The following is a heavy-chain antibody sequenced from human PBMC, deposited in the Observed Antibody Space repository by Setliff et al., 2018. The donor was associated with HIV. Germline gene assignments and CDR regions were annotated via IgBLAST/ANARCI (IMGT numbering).Heavy chain of an antibody. CDR2: IKEDGSDK. CDR1: GFTFSTFW. CDR3: ARDWVSMDRGASMDV. V-gene: IGHV3-7*03. D-gene: IGHD3-10*01. Sequence: PGGSLRLSCTASGFTFSTFWMTWVRRAPGKGLEFLAYIKEDGSDKYYEDSVKGRFTISRDNAKNSLYLQMNSLRAEDTAVYYCARDWVSMDRGASMDVWGEGTTVTVSS. J-gene: IGHJ6*03.